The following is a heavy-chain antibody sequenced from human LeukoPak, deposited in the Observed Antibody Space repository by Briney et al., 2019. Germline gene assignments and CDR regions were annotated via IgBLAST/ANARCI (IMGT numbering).Heavy chain of an antibody. CDR3: ARLSRAVADP. CDR2: IYYSGST. V-gene: IGHV4-59*08. J-gene: IGHJ5*02. Sequence: SEALSLTCTVSGGSISSYYWSWIRQPPGKGLEWIGYIYYSGSTNYNPSLKSRVTILVDASKNQFSLKLSSVTAADTAVYYCARLSRAVADPWGQGTLVTVSS. D-gene: IGHD6-19*01. CDR1: GGSISSYY.